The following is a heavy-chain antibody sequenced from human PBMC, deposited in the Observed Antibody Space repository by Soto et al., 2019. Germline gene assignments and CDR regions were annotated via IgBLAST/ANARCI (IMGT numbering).Heavy chain of an antibody. J-gene: IGHJ3*02. CDR1: GYTFTGYY. CDR3: ARREGSSDAFDI. CDR2: INPNSGGT. Sequence: QVQLVQSGAEVKKPGASVKVSCKASGYTFTGYYMHWVRQAPGQGREWMGWINPNSGGTNYAQKFQGCVTMTSDTSISTAYMELSRLRSDDTAVYYCARREGSSDAFDILGQGTMVTVSS. D-gene: IGHD6-6*01. V-gene: IGHV1-2*04.